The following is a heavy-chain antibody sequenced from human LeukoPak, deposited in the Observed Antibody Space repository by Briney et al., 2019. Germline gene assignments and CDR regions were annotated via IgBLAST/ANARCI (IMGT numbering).Heavy chain of an antibody. Sequence: GGSLTLSCAASRFPFSSYPMSCVRQATGKGLEWVSAISGSGGSTYYADPVKGRYTISRDNSKNTLYPQMNSLRAEDTAVYYCAKDSECDFWSGYYRQEGGYFDYWGQGTLVTVSS. CDR3: AKDSECDFWSGYYRQEGGYFDY. V-gene: IGHV3-23*01. CDR1: RFPFSSYP. D-gene: IGHD3-3*01. CDR2: ISGSGGST. J-gene: IGHJ4*02.